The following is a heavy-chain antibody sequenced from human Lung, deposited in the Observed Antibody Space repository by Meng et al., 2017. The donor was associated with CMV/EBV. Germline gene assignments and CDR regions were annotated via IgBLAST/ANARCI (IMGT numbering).Heavy chain of an antibody. V-gene: IGHV1-2*02. CDR2: INPNSGGT. Sequence: ASXXVSXKASGYTFTGYYMHWVRQAPGQGLEWMGWINPNSGGTNYAQKFQGRVTMTRDTSISTAYMELSRLRSDDTAVYYCARVDCSSTSCYLLDGWFDPWXQGTXVTGSS. D-gene: IGHD2-2*01. CDR1: GYTFTGYY. J-gene: IGHJ5*02. CDR3: ARVDCSSTSCYLLDGWFDP.